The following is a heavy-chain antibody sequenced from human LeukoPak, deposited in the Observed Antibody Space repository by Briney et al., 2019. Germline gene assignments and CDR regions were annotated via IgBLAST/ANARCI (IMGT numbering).Heavy chain of an antibody. Sequence: SETLSLTCAVSGGSITTDRYLWGWLRQSPGKGLEWIGSVSHRGREYYRSSLKSRVTISVDASNNRFSLSLKSVTAADTATYYCARDNPKIYYDFWDLGAFDIWGQGTMVTVSS. CDR1: GGSITTDRYL. CDR2: VSHRGRE. CDR3: ARDNPKIYYDFWDLGAFDI. V-gene: IGHV4-39*02. D-gene: IGHD3-3*01. J-gene: IGHJ3*02.